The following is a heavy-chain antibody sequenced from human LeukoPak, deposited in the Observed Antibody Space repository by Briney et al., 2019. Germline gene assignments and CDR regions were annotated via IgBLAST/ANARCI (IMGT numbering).Heavy chain of an antibody. Sequence: GGSLRLSCAAPGFTFDDYAMHWVRQAPGKGLEWVSGISWNSGSIGYADSVKGRFTISRDNAKNSLYLQMNSLRAEDTALYYCEKDAYSYGPRGLFDYWGQGTLVTVSS. CDR2: ISWNSGSI. CDR3: EKDAYSYGPRGLFDY. D-gene: IGHD5-18*01. V-gene: IGHV3-9*01. J-gene: IGHJ4*02. CDR1: GFTFDDYA.